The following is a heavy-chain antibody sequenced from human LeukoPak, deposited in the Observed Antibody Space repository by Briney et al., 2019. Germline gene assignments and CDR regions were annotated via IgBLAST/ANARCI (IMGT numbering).Heavy chain of an antibody. CDR3: ARRDPRGKQWPFDY. J-gene: IGHJ4*02. CDR1: GFTFSSYA. CDR2: ISYDGSNK. V-gene: IGHV3-30-3*01. D-gene: IGHD6-19*01. Sequence: GGSLRLSCAASGFTFSSYAMHWVRQAPGKGLEWVAVISYDGSNKYYADSVKGRFTISRDNSKNTLYLQMNSLRAEDTAVYYCARRDPRGKQWPFDYWGQGTLVTVSS.